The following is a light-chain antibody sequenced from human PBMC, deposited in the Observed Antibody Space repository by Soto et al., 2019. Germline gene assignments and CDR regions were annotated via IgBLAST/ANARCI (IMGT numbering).Light chain of an antibody. Sequence: EIVLTQSPGTLSLSPGERATLSCRASQSVDSSYLAWYQQKPGQAPRLLIYGASTRATGIPDRFSGSGSGTDFTLIISRLEPEDFAVYYCRQYVSSPRTFGQGTKVEIK. CDR3: RQYVSSPRT. CDR2: GAS. J-gene: IGKJ1*01. V-gene: IGKV3-20*01. CDR1: QSVDSSY.